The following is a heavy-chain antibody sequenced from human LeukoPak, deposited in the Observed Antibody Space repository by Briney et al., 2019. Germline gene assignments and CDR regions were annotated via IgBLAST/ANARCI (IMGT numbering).Heavy chain of an antibody. V-gene: IGHV3-30*18. CDR1: GFTFSSYG. CDR3: AKDNYYDSSGYYQY. J-gene: IGHJ4*02. D-gene: IGHD3-22*01. Sequence: GGSLRLSCAASGFTFSSYGMHWVRQAPGKGLEWVAVISYDGSNKYYADSVKGRFTISRDNAKNSLYLQMNSLRAEDTALYYCAKDNYYDSSGYYQYWGQGTLVTVSS. CDR2: ISYDGSNK.